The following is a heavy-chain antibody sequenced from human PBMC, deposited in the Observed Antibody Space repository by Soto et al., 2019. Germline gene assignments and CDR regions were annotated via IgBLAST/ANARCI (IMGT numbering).Heavy chain of an antibody. CDR3: ARGSNNGTEMYYFDY. V-gene: IGHV4-34*01. Sequence: QVQLQQWGAGLLKPSETLSLTCAVYGGSFSGYYWSWIRQPPGKGLEWIGEINHSGSTNYNPSLKSRVTISVDTSKNQFSLKLSSVTAADTAVYYCARGSNNGTEMYYFDYWGQGTLVTVSS. CDR1: GGSFSGYY. CDR2: INHSGST. D-gene: IGHD1-1*01. J-gene: IGHJ4*02.